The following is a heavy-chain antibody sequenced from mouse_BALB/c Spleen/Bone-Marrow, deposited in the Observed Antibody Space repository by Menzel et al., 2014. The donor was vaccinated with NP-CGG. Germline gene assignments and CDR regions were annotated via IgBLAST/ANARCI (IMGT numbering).Heavy chain of an antibody. CDR1: GYAFSSSW. D-gene: IGHD2-1*01. J-gene: IGHJ2*01. Sequence: VKLMESGPELVKPGASVKISCKASGYAFSSSWMNWVKQRPGQGLEWIGRIYPGDGDTNYNGKFKGKATLTADKSSSTAYMRLSSLTSVDSAVYFCARDGYGKRNYFDYWGQGTTLTVSS. CDR3: ARDGYGKRNYFDY. V-gene: IGHV1-82*01. CDR2: IYPGDGDT.